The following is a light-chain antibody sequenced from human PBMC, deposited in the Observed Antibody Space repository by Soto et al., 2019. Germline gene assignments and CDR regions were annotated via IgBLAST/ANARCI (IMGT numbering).Light chain of an antibody. CDR1: QSVSNNY. V-gene: IGKV3-20*01. CDR2: GAS. CDR3: QQYGSSPTWT. J-gene: IGKJ1*01. Sequence: ESLLTQSPGTLSLSPGERATLSCRASQSVSNNYLAWYQQKPGQAPRLLIYGASTRATGIPDRFSGSGSGTDFTLTISRLEPEDSAVYYCQQYGSSPTWTFGQGTKVDIK.